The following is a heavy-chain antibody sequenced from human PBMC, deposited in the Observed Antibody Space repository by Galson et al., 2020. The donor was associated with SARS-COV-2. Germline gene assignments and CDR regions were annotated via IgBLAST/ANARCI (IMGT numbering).Heavy chain of an antibody. CDR1: GFTFSSYW. CDR2: IKQDGSEK. V-gene: IGHV3-7*01. D-gene: IGHD2-21*01. J-gene: IGHJ6*02. Sequence: GESLKISCAASGFTFSSYWMSWVRQAPGKGLEWVANIKQDGSEKYYVDSVKGRFTISRDNAKNSLYLQMNSLRAEDTAVYYCARDEASDYYYGMDVWGQGTTVTVSS. CDR3: ARDEASDYYYGMDV.